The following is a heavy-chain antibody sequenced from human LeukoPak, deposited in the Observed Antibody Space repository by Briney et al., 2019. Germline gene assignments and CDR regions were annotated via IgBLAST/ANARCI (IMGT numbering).Heavy chain of an antibody. D-gene: IGHD3-10*01. CDR2: IIPIFGTA. Sequence: SVKVSCKASGGTFSSYAISWVRQAPGQGLEWMGGIIPIFGTANYAQKFQGRVTITADESTSTAYMELSSLRSEDTAMYYCAAARPIKNTFMVRGVMPCDNWGQGTLVTVSS. V-gene: IGHV1-69*13. CDR3: AAARPIKNTFMVRGVMPCDN. CDR1: GGTFSSYA. J-gene: IGHJ4*02.